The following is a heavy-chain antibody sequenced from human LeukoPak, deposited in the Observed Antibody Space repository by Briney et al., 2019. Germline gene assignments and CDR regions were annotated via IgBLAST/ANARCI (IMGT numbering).Heavy chain of an antibody. CDR1: GFTFSSYG. D-gene: IGHD5-18*01. Sequence: GGTLRLSCAASGFTFSSYGMTWVRQAPGKGLEWVSSFSGTDGGTYYADSVKGRFTISRDNAKTSLYLQMNSLRAEDTAVYYCARDLSGVTGYTYGRGIDYWGQGPLVTVSS. CDR2: FSGTDGGT. J-gene: IGHJ4*02. CDR3: ARDLSGVTGYTYGRGIDY. V-gene: IGHV3-23*01.